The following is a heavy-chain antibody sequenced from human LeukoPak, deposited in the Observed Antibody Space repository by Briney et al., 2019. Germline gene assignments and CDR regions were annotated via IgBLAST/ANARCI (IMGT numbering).Heavy chain of an antibody. J-gene: IGHJ4*02. Sequence: ASVKVSCKASGYTFTGYYMHWVRQAPGQGLEWMGWINPNNGGTNFAQKFQGRVTMTRDTSISTVYMELSRLRSDDTAVYYCAREVVLSSWPYFDYWGQGTLVTVSS. CDR1: GYTFTGYY. CDR2: INPNNGGT. CDR3: AREVVLSSWPYFDY. V-gene: IGHV1-2*02. D-gene: IGHD6-13*01.